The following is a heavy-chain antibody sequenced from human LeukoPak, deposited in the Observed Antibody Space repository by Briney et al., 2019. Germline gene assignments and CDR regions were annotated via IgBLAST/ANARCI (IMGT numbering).Heavy chain of an antibody. CDR1: GGSFSDYY. CDR2: INSGGRT. D-gene: IGHD1-26*01. Sequence: SETLSLTCAVSGGSFSDYYWTWIRQPPGKGLEWIGEINSGGRTNYSQSLKSRVTISIDTSKIQFSLKVNSVTAADTAVYYCAQWERDAFHVWGQGTMVTVSS. CDR3: AQWERDAFHV. V-gene: IGHV4-34*01. J-gene: IGHJ3*01.